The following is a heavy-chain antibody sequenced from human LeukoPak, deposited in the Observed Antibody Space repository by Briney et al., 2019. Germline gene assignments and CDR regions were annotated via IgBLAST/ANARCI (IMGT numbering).Heavy chain of an antibody. V-gene: IGHV3-23*01. CDR1: GFTFSNFG. CDR3: AKDGHYDSSGN. J-gene: IGHJ4*02. Sequence: GRSLRPSCEASGFTFSNFGMTWVRQAPGEGLEWVSTISGSGHNTYHADSVKGRFTISRDDSKNTLYLQMNSLRAEDTAVYYCAKDGHYDSSGNWGQGTLVTVSS. CDR2: ISGSGHNT. D-gene: IGHD3-22*01.